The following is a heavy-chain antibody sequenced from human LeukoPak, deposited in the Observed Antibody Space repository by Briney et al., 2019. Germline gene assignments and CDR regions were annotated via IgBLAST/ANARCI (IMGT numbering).Heavy chain of an antibody. CDR1: GYTFTGYY. CDR2: INPNSGGT. Sequence: ASVKVSCKASGYTFTGYYMHWVRQAPGQGLEWMGWINPNSGGTNYAQKLQGRVTMTRDTSISTAYMEPSRLRSDDTAVYYCAALAAAGKVDYWGQGTLVTVSS. CDR3: AALAAAGKVDY. J-gene: IGHJ4*02. V-gene: IGHV1-2*02. D-gene: IGHD6-13*01.